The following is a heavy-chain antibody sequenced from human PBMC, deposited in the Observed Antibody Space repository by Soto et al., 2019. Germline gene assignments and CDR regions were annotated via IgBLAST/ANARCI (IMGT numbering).Heavy chain of an antibody. D-gene: IGHD6-19*01. CDR3: ARDRGVAPPVAGNTHYYYYMDV. J-gene: IGHJ6*03. CDR2: ISGFNGNT. Sequence: QDQLVQSGAEVKKPGASVTVSCKASGYSFTNYGITLVRQAPGQGLEWMGWISGFNGNTHYAQKLQGRVTMTTDASTSTAYMELRSLRSDDTAVYYCARDRGVAPPVAGNTHYYYYMDVWGKGTTVTVSS. V-gene: IGHV1-18*01. CDR1: GYSFTNYG.